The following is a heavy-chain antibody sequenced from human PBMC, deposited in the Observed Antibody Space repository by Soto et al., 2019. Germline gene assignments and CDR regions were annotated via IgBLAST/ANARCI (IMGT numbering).Heavy chain of an antibody. CDR1: GGTFSSFA. V-gene: IGHV1-69*13. CDR3: ARDRYYDFWSGYHDPYYYYGMDV. J-gene: IGHJ6*02. D-gene: IGHD3-3*01. Sequence: ASVKVSCKASGGTFSSFAISWVRQAPGQGLEWMGGIIPIFGTANYAQKFQGRVTITADESTSTAYMELSSLRSEDTAVYYCARDRYYDFWSGYHDPYYYYGMDVWGQGTTVTAP. CDR2: IIPIFGTA.